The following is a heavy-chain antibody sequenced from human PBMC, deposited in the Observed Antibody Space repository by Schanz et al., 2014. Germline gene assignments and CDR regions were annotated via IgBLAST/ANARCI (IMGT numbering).Heavy chain of an antibody. D-gene: IGHD3-22*01. CDR1: GFTVDSNY. J-gene: IGHJ3*01. Sequence: AQLVESGGGLVQPGGSLRLSCAASGFTVDSNYMSWVRQAPGKGLEWVSSISSSGSSIYYADSVKGRFTISRDNANKSLFLRMNSLRAEDTGVYYCARGREVVAKIFEVWGQGTMVTVSS. V-gene: IGHV3-21*01. CDR3: ARGREVVAKIFEV. CDR2: ISSSGSSI.